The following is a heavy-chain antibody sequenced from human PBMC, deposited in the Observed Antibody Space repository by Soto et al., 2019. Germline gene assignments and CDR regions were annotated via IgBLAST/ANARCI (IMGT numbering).Heavy chain of an antibody. Sequence: QVQLVQSGAEVKKPGSSVKVSCKASGGTLSTYGITWVRQASGQGLEWMGGIVPIFGSINFAQKVQGRLTITPDKSTSTVTMELSSLTSEDTAVYYCASRERLDAFDVWGQGTMVTVSS. J-gene: IGHJ3*01. CDR3: ASRERLDAFDV. CDR1: GGTLSTYG. V-gene: IGHV1-69*06. CDR2: IVPIFGSI. D-gene: IGHD1-26*01.